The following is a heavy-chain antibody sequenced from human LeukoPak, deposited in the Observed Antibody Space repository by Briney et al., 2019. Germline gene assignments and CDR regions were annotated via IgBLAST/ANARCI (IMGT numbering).Heavy chain of an antibody. D-gene: IGHD3-9*01. J-gene: IGHJ5*02. Sequence: SVKVSCKASGGTFSSYAISWVRQAPGQGLEWMGGIIPIFGTANYVQKFQGRVTITTDESTSTAYMELSSLRSEDTAVYYCARANYDILTGYYNSPNWFDPWGQGTLVTVSS. V-gene: IGHV1-69*05. CDR1: GGTFSSYA. CDR2: IIPIFGTA. CDR3: ARANYDILTGYYNSPNWFDP.